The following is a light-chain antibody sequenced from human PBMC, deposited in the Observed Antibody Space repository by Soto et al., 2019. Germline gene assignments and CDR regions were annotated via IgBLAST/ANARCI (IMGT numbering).Light chain of an antibody. CDR1: QSIRIW. V-gene: IGKV1-5*03. J-gene: IGKJ2*01. CDR2: KAS. Sequence: DIQMTQSPSTLSASVGDRVTITFRASQSIRIWWAWYQQKPGKAPEVLIYKASTLQRGVPSRFSGSGSGTDFTLTIICLQPEDSTTYYCKHYNSDLYSFGKWNKLEIK. CDR3: KHYNSDLYS.